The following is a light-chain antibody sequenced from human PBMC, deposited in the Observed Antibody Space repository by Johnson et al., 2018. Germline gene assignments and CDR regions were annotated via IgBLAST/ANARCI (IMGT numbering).Light chain of an antibody. J-gene: IGLJ1*01. CDR3: GTWDSSLGAGNV. CDR2: ENN. V-gene: IGLV1-51*02. Sequence: QSVLTQPPSVSAAPGQKVTISCSGSSSNIGNNYVSWYQQLPGTAPKILIYENNKRPPGIPDRFSGSKSGTSATLGITGLQNGDEADYYCGTWDSSLGAGNVFGPGTKVTVL. CDR1: SSNIGNNY.